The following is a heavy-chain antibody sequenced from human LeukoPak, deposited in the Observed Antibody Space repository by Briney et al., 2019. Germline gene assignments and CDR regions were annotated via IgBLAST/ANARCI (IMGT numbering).Heavy chain of an antibody. Sequence: SETLSLTSTVSGGSISSSSYYWAWIRRPPGKGLEWIGIIYYSGSTYCNPSLKSRVTISVDTSKNPFSLKLSSVTAADTAVYYCASFDYWGQGTLVTVSS. CDR2: IYYSGST. CDR1: GGSISSSSYY. CDR3: ASFDY. J-gene: IGHJ4*02. V-gene: IGHV4-39*01.